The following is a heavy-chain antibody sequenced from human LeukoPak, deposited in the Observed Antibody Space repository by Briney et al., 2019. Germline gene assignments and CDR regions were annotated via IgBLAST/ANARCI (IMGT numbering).Heavy chain of an antibody. CDR3: ARMGLPARGLGH. CDR1: GYTFTGYY. Sequence: ASVKVSCKASGYTFTGYYMHWVRQAPGQGLEWMGWINPNSGGTNYAQKFQGRVTVTRDTSISTVYMELSGLRSDDTAAYYCARMGLPARGLGHWGQGTLVTVSS. D-gene: IGHD5-12*01. V-gene: IGHV1-2*02. CDR2: INPNSGGT. J-gene: IGHJ4*02.